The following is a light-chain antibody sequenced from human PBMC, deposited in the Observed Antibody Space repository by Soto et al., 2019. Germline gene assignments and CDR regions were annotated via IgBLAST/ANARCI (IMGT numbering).Light chain of an antibody. CDR3: QQYNHWPRMLS. CDR1: QSLTSN. V-gene: IGKV3-15*01. J-gene: IGKJ4*01. Sequence: EILLTQSPVTLSVSPGARATLSCRASQSLTSNLALYQQRPGQAPRLLIYDTSTRATEVPARFSGSGSGTELTLTIASLQSEDFAFYYCQQYNHWPRMLSFGGGTRVEL. CDR2: DTS.